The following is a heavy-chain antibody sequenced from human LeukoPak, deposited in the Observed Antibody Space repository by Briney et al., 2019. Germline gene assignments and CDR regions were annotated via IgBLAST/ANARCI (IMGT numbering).Heavy chain of an antibody. D-gene: IGHD4-17*01. J-gene: IGHJ4*02. CDR1: GFSFSSYY. Sequence: GGSLGLSCAASGFSFSSYYMSWVRQAPGKGLEWVANIKQDGSEKQYVDSVKGRFTISRDNVENSLYLQMKSLRAEDTGVYYCARAGRYDFGDYGWNYWGQGALVTVSS. CDR2: IKQDGSEK. V-gene: IGHV3-7*01. CDR3: ARAGRYDFGDYGWNY.